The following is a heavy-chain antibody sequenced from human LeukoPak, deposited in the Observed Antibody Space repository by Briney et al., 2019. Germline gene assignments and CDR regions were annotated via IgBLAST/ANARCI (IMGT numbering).Heavy chain of an antibody. D-gene: IGHD3-22*01. V-gene: IGHV3-53*01. J-gene: IGHJ3*02. Sequence: GGSLRLSCAASGFTISSNYMSWVRQAPGKGLEWVSVIYRGGSTYYADSVKGRFTISRDNSKNTLYLQMNSLRAEDTAVYYCARGHYYYDSSGYLRDYDAFDIWGQGTMVTVSS. CDR2: IYRGGST. CDR3: ARGHYYYDSSGYLRDYDAFDI. CDR1: GFTISSNY.